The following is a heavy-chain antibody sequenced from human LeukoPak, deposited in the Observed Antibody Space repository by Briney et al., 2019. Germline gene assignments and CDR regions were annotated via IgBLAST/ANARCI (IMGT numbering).Heavy chain of an antibody. V-gene: IGHV3-23*01. D-gene: IGHD3-10*01. J-gene: IGHJ5*02. CDR2: ISGSGGST. CDR3: AKPTYGSGRSWFDP. Sequence: PGGSLRLSCAASGFTFSSYAMSWVRQAPGKGLEWVSAISGSGGSTYYADSVKGRFTISRDNSRNTLYLQMNSLRAEDTAVYYCAKPTYGSGRSWFDPWGQGTLVTVSS. CDR1: GFTFSSYA.